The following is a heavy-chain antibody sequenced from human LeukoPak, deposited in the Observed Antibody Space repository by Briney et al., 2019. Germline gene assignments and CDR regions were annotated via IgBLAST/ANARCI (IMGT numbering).Heavy chain of an antibody. CDR3: TTDGGRKSRPYHFDY. J-gene: IGHJ4*02. D-gene: IGHD3-16*01. CDR1: GFTFSNAW. Sequence: GGSLRLSCAASGFTFSNAWMSWVRQAPGKGLEWVGRIKSKIDGGTTDYAAPVKGRFTISRDGSKNTLYLQMNSLKTEDTAVYYCTTDGGRKSRPYHFDYWGQGTLVTVSS. CDR2: IKSKIDGGTT. V-gene: IGHV3-15*01.